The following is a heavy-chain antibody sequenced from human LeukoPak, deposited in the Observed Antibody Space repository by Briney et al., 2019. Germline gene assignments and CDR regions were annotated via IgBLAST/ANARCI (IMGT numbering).Heavy chain of an antibody. J-gene: IGHJ4*02. CDR3: ARTYYDILTGYYSFDY. Sequence: SETLSLTCTVSGGSISSYYWSWIRQPPGKGLEWIGYIYYSGSTNYTPSLKSRVTISVDTSKNQFSLRLSSVTAADTAVYYCARTYYDILTGYYSFDYWGQGTLVTVSS. CDR1: GGSISSYY. D-gene: IGHD3-9*01. CDR2: IYYSGST. V-gene: IGHV4-59*01.